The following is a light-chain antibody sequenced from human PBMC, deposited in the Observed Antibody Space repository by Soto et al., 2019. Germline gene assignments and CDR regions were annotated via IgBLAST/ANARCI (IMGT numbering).Light chain of an antibody. J-gene: IGKJ3*01. V-gene: IGKV3-11*01. CDR2: DAS. Sequence: SLFAHAPSSRCLSPGERATLSCTASQSVTSYSSWHHQTPGQARSLLVYDASSTATGIPGRFSGSASGTDFPLTISILDPEDVADYDCQQRSNCPITFGHGT. CDR3: QQRSNCPIT. CDR1: QSVTSY.